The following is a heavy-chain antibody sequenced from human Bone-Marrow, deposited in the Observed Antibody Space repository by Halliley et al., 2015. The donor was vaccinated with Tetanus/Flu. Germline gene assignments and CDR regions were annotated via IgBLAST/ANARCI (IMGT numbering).Heavy chain of an antibody. J-gene: IGHJ4*02. CDR1: GGSIRSTSSY. Sequence: TLSLTCTVSGGSIRSTSSYWGWIRQAPGKGLEWIGTMSYTGDTNYKSSLKSRVTIVADTSKNELSLRMTSVTAADTAVYYCARHPMSAQLFFSGPDSWGQGTLVTVSS. CDR2: MSYTGDT. V-gene: IGHV4-39*01. D-gene: IGHD2-2*01. CDR3: ARHPMSAQLFFSGPDS.